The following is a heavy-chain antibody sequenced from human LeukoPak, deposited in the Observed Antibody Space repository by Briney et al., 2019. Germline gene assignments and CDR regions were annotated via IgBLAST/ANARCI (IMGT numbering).Heavy chain of an antibody. J-gene: IGHJ4*02. Sequence: GGSLRLSCVTSGFTFENYWMTWVRQAPGKGLEWVANIKEDGSEKYYVDFVKGRFTISRDNAEKSLYLQMSSLRAEDTAVYYCARDRLVVVAATAFDYWGQGTLVTVSS. CDR2: IKEDGSEK. CDR1: GFTFENYW. V-gene: IGHV3-7*01. D-gene: IGHD2-15*01. CDR3: ARDRLVVVAATAFDY.